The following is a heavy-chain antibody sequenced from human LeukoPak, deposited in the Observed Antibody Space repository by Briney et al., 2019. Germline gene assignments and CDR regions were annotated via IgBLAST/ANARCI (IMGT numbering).Heavy chain of an antibody. CDR2: IYSGGST. V-gene: IGHV3-53*01. Sequence: GGSLRLSCAASGFTVSSNYKSWVRQAPGKGLEWVSVIYSGGSTYYADSVKGRFTISRDNSKNTLYLQMNSLRAEDTAVYYCARVVYPAVIRYWGQGTLVTVSS. CDR3: ARVVYPAVIRY. J-gene: IGHJ4*02. D-gene: IGHD1-14*01. CDR1: GFTVSSNY.